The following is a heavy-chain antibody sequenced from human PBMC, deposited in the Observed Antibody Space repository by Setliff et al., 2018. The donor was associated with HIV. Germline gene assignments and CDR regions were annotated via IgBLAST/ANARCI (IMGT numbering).Heavy chain of an antibody. CDR1: GGSISSSSYY. J-gene: IGHJ4*02. V-gene: IGHV4-39*01. Sequence: SETLSLTCTVSGGSISSSSYYWGWIRQPPGKGLEWIGSIYYSGSIYYNPSLKSRVTISVDTSKNQFSLKLSSVTAADTAVYYCARHIVVVVAATRFGYWGQGTLVTVSS. CDR3: ARHIVVVVAATRFGY. CDR2: IYYSGSI. D-gene: IGHD2-15*01.